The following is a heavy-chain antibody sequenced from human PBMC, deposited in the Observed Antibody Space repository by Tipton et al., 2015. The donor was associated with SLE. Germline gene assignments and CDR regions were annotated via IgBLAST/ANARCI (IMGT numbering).Heavy chain of an antibody. CDR2: IYYNGGT. Sequence: TLSLTCTVSGGSINSGVFYWGWVRQNPGKSPEWIGYIYYNGGTYYTPSLKSRVTISVDTSKNQFSLKLSSVTAADTAVYYCARGQGSRWTYYYYYMDVWGKGTTVTVSS. CDR3: ARGQGSRWTYYYYYMDV. CDR1: GGSINSGVFY. V-gene: IGHV4-31*03. J-gene: IGHJ6*03. D-gene: IGHD6-13*01.